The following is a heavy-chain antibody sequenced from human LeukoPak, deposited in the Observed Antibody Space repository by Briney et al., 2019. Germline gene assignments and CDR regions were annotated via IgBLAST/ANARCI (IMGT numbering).Heavy chain of an antibody. V-gene: IGHV1-69*13. CDR3: ARRDYYDSSGYY. CDR1: GGTFSSYA. D-gene: IGHD3-22*01. CDR2: IIPIFGTA. Sequence: EASVTVSCKASGGTFSSYAISWVRQAPGRVLEWMGGIIPIFGTANYAQNFQGRVTITADESTSTAYMELSSLRSEDTAVYYCARRDYYDSSGYYCGQGTLVTVSS. J-gene: IGHJ4*02.